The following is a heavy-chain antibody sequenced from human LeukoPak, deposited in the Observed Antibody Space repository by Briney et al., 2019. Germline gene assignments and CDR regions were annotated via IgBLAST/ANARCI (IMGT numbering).Heavy chain of an antibody. CDR1: GGSISSGGYY. J-gene: IGHJ4*02. CDR3: ARGTTDIVVVPAAIPTGVYYFDY. D-gene: IGHD2-2*01. Sequence: SQTLSLTCTVSGGSISSGGYYWSWIRQPPGKGLEWIGYIYHSGSTYYNPSLKSRVTISVDRSKNQFSLKLSSVTAADTAVYYCARGTTDIVVVPAAIPTGVYYFDYWGQGTLVTVSS. V-gene: IGHV4-30-2*01. CDR2: IYHSGST.